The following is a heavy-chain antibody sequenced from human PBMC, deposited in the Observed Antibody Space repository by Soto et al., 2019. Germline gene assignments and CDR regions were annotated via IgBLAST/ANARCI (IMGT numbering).Heavy chain of an antibody. Sequence: PSETLSLTCAVYGGSFGGYYWSWIRLPPGKGPEFIGENKHSGSNNYNPSLKSRVTISADTAKNHFPLKMSSVTAADTAVYYCARGRYCSGGSCYLNCFDPWGQGTLVTVSS. D-gene: IGHD2-15*01. CDR2: NKHSGSN. CDR1: GGSFGGYY. J-gene: IGHJ5*02. CDR3: ARGRYCSGGSCYLNCFDP. V-gene: IGHV4-34*01.